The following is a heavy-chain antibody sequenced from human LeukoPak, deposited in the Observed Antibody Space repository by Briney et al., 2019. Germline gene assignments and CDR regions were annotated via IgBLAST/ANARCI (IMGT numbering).Heavy chain of an antibody. Sequence: SETLPLTCTVTGDSITRRSDYWGWVRQPPGKGLEWIGSIYYSGSTYYNPSFKSRVTISVDTSRNQFSLQLSYVTAADTAVYYCARNESVLGTTGLNDFFDDWGQGSLVTVSS. J-gene: IGHJ4*02. CDR1: GDSITRRSDY. D-gene: IGHD1-26*01. V-gene: IGHV4-39*01. CDR3: ARNESVLGTTGLNDFFDD. CDR2: IYYSGST.